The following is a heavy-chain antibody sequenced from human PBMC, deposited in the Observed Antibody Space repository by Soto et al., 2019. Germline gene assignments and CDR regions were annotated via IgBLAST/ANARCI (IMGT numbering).Heavy chain of an antibody. CDR3: ARDTLGGAYDFCH. J-gene: IGHJ4*02. Sequence: EVQLVESGGGLVQPGGSLRLSCAASGFSVSNLYMTWVRQAPGKGLEWVSVISSGGSTYYADSVQGRFTISRDNSKNTRYLEMKSLRAGDTAVYYCARDTLGGAYDFCHGGQGTLVTVSS. CDR1: GFSVSNLY. V-gene: IGHV3-66*01. D-gene: IGHD3-3*01. CDR2: ISSGGST.